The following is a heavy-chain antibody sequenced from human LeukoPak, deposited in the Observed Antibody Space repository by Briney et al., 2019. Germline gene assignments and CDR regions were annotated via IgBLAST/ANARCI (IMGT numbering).Heavy chain of an antibody. CDR1: GGSISSYY. CDR3: ARGISDY. Sequence: PSETLSLTCTVSGGSISSYYWSWVRQPAGKGLEWVGRIYASGNTNYNPSLKGRVTMTVDTSKNQFSLKLSSVTAADTAVYYCARGISDYGGQGTLVTVSS. V-gene: IGHV4-4*07. CDR2: IYASGNT. J-gene: IGHJ4*02. D-gene: IGHD2/OR15-2a*01.